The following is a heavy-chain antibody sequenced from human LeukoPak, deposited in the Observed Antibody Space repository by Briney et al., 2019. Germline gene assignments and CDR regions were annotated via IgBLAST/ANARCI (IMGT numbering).Heavy chain of an antibody. D-gene: IGHD3-3*01. J-gene: IGHJ4*02. CDR3: ARGLASGYPPVPFDS. CDR2: IYPSGST. Sequence: SETLSLTCTVSGYSISNGYYWGWIRQPPGTGLEWIGSIYPSGSTFYNPSLKSRVSISADTSKVQFSLTLSSVTAADTAVYFCARGLASGYPPVPFDSWGQGTLVTVSS. CDR1: GYSISNGYY. V-gene: IGHV4-38-2*02.